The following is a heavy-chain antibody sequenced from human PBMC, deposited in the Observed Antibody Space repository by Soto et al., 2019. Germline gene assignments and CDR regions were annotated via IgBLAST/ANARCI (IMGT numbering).Heavy chain of an antibody. Sequence: QVQLVESGGGVVQPGRSLRLSCAASGFTFSSHGMHWVRQAPGKGLEWVAVIWYDGSNKYYADSVKGRFTISRDNSKNILYLEMNSLRAEDTAVYYCARWGNWKVADYWGQGTLVTVSS. CDR1: GFTFSSHG. CDR3: ARWGNWKVADY. D-gene: IGHD3-16*01. J-gene: IGHJ4*02. V-gene: IGHV3-33*01. CDR2: IWYDGSNK.